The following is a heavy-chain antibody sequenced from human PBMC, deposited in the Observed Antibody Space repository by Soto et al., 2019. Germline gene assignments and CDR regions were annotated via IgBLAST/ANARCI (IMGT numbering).Heavy chain of an antibody. Sequence: AGSLRLSCSASGFTFNSYGMHWVRPAPGKGLEWVAVIWDDGSNKYYADSVKGRFTISRDNSKNTLYLQMNSLRAEDTAVYYCARGGYPIVVVPAAIGGLSDYGMDVWGQGTTVTVSS. J-gene: IGHJ6*02. CDR3: ARGGYPIVVVPAAIGGLSDYGMDV. CDR2: IWDDGSNK. D-gene: IGHD2-2*01. V-gene: IGHV3-33*01. CDR1: GFTFNSYG.